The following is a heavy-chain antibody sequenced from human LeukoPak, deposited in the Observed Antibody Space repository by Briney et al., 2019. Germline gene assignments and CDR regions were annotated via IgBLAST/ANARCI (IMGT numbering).Heavy chain of an antibody. Sequence: PGGSLRLSCVGSGFTFSSYAMTWVRQTPGKGLEWVSAITDTGIRTDYADSGKGRFTISRDNSKNTLYLQMNSLRAEDTAVYYCARDDAPAGGYFDFWGQGTLVTVSS. V-gene: IGHV3-23*01. CDR1: GFTFSSYA. D-gene: IGHD3-10*01. J-gene: IGHJ4*02. CDR2: ITDTGIRT. CDR3: ARDDAPAGGYFDF.